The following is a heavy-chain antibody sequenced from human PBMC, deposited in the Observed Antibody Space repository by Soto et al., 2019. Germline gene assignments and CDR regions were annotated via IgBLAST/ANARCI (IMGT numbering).Heavy chain of an antibody. D-gene: IGHD2-15*01. CDR1: GYTFTSYG. V-gene: IGHV1-18*01. J-gene: IGHJ5*02. CDR3: EKDRRFNWFDP. Sequence: QVQLVQSGAEVKKPGASVKVSCKASGYTFTSYGISWVRQAPGQGLEWMGWISAYNGNTNYAQKLQGRVTMTTDTPTSTAKMGLRSMRSDDTAVYYWEKDRRFNWFDPWGQGTLVTVSS. CDR2: ISAYNGNT.